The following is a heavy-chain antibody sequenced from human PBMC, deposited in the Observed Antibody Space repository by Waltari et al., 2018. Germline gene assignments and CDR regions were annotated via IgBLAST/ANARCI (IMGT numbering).Heavy chain of an antibody. J-gene: IGHJ4*02. V-gene: IGHV1-69*13. Sequence: QVQLVQSGAEVKKPGSSVKVSCKASGGTFSSYAISWVRQAPGQGLEWMGRISPIFGTANYAQKFQGRVTITADKSTSTAYMELSSLRSEDTAVYYCASLKTYYYDSSGYYFDYWGQGTLVTVSS. CDR1: GGTFSSYA. D-gene: IGHD3-22*01. CDR3: ASLKTYYYDSSGYYFDY. CDR2: ISPIFGTA.